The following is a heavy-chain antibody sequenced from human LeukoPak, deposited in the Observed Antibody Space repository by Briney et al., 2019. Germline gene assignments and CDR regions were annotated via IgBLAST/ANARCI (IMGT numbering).Heavy chain of an antibody. V-gene: IGHV3-33*01. J-gene: IGHJ6*03. D-gene: IGHD3-3*01. CDR3: ARDRRIFGVVIEEYYYYYMDV. CDR1: GFTFSSYG. Sequence: AGGSLRLSCAASGFTFSSYGMHWVRQAPGKGLEWVAVIWYDGSNKYYADSVKGRFTISRDNSKNTLYLQMNSLRAEDTAVYYCARDRRIFGVVIEEYYYYYMDVWGKGTTVTVSS. CDR2: IWYDGSNK.